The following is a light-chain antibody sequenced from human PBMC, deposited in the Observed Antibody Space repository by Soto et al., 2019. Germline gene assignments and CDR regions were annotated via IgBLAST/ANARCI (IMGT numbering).Light chain of an antibody. CDR3: CSYAGSYTYV. CDR2: NVI. Sequence: QSVLTQPRSVSGSPGQSVTISCTGTSSDVGAYNYVSWYQQHPGKAPKVIIYNVIKRPSGVPDRFSGSKSGNTASLTISGLQAEDEADYYCCSYAGSYTYVFGIGTKLTVL. J-gene: IGLJ1*01. V-gene: IGLV2-11*01. CDR1: SSDVGAYNY.